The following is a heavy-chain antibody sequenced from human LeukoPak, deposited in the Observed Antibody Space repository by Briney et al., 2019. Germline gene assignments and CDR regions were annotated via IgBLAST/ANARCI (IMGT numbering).Heavy chain of an antibody. CDR2: VIPILGIA. J-gene: IGHJ5*02. CDR3: ARDERYCSGGSCYPFDP. V-gene: IGHV1-69*04. CDR1: GGTFSSYA. Sequence: ASVKVSCKASGGTFSSYAISWVRQAPGQGLEWMGRVIPILGIANYAQKFQGRVTITADKSTSTAYMELGSLRSEDTAVYYCARDERYCSGGSCYPFDPWGQGTLVTVSS. D-gene: IGHD2-15*01.